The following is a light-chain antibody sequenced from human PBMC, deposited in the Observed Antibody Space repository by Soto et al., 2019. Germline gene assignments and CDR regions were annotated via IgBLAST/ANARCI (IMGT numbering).Light chain of an antibody. CDR1: QRVSGGY. Sequence: DIVLTQSPATLSLSPGDRATLSCGASQRVSGGYLAWYQQKPGLAPRLIIYDTSYRATGIPDRISGSGSGTDFTLTISRLEPEDFAVYYCQQYGSSPSLGKGTKVDMK. CDR2: DTS. CDR3: QQYGSSPS. J-gene: IGKJ1*01. V-gene: IGKV3D-20*01.